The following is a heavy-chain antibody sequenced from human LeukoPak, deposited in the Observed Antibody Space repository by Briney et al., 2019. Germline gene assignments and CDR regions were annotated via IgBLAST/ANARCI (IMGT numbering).Heavy chain of an antibody. V-gene: IGHV3-21*01. CDR1: GFTFSSYS. D-gene: IGHD1-7*01. CDR2: ISNSGSYI. Sequence: GGSLRLSCAASGFTFSSYSMNWVRQAPGKGLEWVSSISNSGSYIYYADSVKGRFTISRDNAKNSLYLQMNSLRAEDTAIYYCAREDDWNYEDYWGQGTLVTVSS. CDR3: AREDDWNYEDY. J-gene: IGHJ4*02.